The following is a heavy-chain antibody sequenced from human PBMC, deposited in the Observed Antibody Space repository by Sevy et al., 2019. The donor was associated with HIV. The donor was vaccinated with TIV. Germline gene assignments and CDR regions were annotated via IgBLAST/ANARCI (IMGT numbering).Heavy chain of an antibody. D-gene: IGHD2-2*01. Sequence: SETLSLTCGVHDGSFSGYDWNWIRQLPGKGLEWIGEINESGITYYNPLLKSRVTISVDTSKKQFSLKLNSVTAADTAVYFCARSPPVVVVPGAPSWFDPWGQGTLVTVSS. V-gene: IGHV4-34*01. CDR1: DGSFSGYD. CDR2: INESGIT. CDR3: ARSPPVVVVPGAPSWFDP. J-gene: IGHJ5*02.